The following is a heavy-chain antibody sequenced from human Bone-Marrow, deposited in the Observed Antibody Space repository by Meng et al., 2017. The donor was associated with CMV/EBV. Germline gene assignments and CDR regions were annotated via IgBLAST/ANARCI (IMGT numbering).Heavy chain of an antibody. J-gene: IGHJ6*02. V-gene: IGHV3-69-1*01. CDR2: INSSYHI. D-gene: IGHD7-27*01. CDR3: VRGGRTGYYYGLDV. CDR1: GFTFNNYA. Sequence: GGSLRLSCAASGFTFNNYAMSWVRQAPGKGLEWVSCINSSYHIFYADSVKGRFTISRDNARKALYLQMNSLGVEDTAVYYCVRGGRTGYYYGLDVWGQGTTVT.